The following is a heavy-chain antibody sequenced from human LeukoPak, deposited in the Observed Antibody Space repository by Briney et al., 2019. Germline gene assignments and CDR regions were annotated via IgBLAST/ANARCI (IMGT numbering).Heavy chain of an antibody. V-gene: IGHV3-23*01. D-gene: IGHD2-21*02. J-gene: IGHJ4*02. CDR1: GFTFSSHA. Sequence: GGSLRLSCAASGFTFSSHAMSWVRQAPGKGLEWVSAISGSGGSTYYADSVKGRFTISRDNSKNTLYLQMNSLRAEDTAVYYCAKDQHVVVTAIFDYWGQGTLVTVSS. CDR3: AKDQHVVVTAIFDY. CDR2: ISGSGGST.